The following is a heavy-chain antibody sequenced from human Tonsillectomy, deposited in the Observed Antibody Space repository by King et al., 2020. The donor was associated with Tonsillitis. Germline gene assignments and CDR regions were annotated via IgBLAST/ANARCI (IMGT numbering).Heavy chain of an antibody. Sequence: VQLQQSGPGLVKPSQTLSLTCAISGDSVSSNSAAWNWIRQSPSRGLEWLGRTYYRPKWYNDYAVSVKSRITINPDTSKNQFSLQLNSVTPEDTAVYYCARVRYDFWSGYFCYWYFDLWGRGTLVTVSS. CDR1: GDSVSSNSAA. J-gene: IGHJ2*01. CDR2: TYYRPKWYN. CDR3: ARVRYDFWSGYFCYWYFDL. V-gene: IGHV6-1*01. D-gene: IGHD3-3*01.